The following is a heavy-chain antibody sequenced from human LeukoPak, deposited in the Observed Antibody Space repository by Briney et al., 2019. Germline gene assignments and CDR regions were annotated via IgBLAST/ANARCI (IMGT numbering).Heavy chain of an antibody. CDR3: ARIPSSGWPTYYFDY. CDR2: ISSSSYI. J-gene: IGHJ4*02. CDR1: GFTFSSNA. V-gene: IGHV3-21*01. Sequence: GGSLRLSCAASGFTFSSNAMSWVRQAPGKGLEWVSSISSSSYIYYADSVKGRFTISRDNAKNSLYLQMNSLRAEDTAVYYRARIPSSGWPTYYFDYWGQGTLVTVFS. D-gene: IGHD6-19*01.